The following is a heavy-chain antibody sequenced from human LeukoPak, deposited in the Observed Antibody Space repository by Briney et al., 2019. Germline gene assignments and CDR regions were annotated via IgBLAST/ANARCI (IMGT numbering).Heavy chain of an antibody. Sequence: ASVKVSCKASGYTFTSYDINWVRQATGQGLEWMGWMNPNSGNTGYAQKLQGRVTMTTDTSTSTGNMELRSLRSDDTAVYYCARGGNYYDSGGRNYYYYGLDVWGQGTTVTVSS. CDR1: GYTFTSYD. CDR3: ARGGNYYDSGGRNYYYYGLDV. V-gene: IGHV1-8*01. CDR2: MNPNSGNT. D-gene: IGHD3-22*01. J-gene: IGHJ6*02.